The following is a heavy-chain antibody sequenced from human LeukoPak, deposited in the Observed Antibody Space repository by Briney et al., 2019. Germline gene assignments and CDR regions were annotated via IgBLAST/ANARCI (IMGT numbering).Heavy chain of an antibody. V-gene: IGHV3-74*01. Sequence: GGSLRLSCAASGFTFRNYWMHWVRQAPGKGLVWVSRINSDGSSTSYADSVKCRFTIPRDNAKNTLYLQMNSLRAEDTAVYYCARESSGIAAYWGQGTLVTVSS. CDR2: INSDGSST. CDR3: ARESSGIAAY. CDR1: GFTFRNYW. J-gene: IGHJ4*02. D-gene: IGHD6-13*01.